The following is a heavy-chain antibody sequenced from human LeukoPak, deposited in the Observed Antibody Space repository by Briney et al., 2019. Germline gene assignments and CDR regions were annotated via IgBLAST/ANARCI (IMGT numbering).Heavy chain of an antibody. CDR1: GFTFSSYD. V-gene: IGHV3-13*04. Sequence: GGSLRLSCAASGFTFSSYDMHWVRQAPGKGLEWVSAIGTAGDTYYPGSVKGRFTISRENAKNSLYLKMNSLRAGDTAVYYCAREAGFYDSSGYYHEGAFDIWGQGTMVTVSS. D-gene: IGHD3-22*01. CDR2: IGTAGDT. J-gene: IGHJ3*02. CDR3: AREAGFYDSSGYYHEGAFDI.